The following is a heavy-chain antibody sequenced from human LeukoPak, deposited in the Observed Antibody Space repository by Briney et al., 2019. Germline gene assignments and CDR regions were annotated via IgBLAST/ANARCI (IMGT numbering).Heavy chain of an antibody. CDR2: IYYSGST. CDR1: GGSISSGGYY. Sequence: SETLSLTCTVSGGSISSGGYYWSWIRQHPGKGLEWIGYIYYSGSTYYNPSLKSRVTISVDTSKNQFSLKLSSVTAADTAVYYCARALRDGWDAFDIWGQGTMVTVSS. V-gene: IGHV4-61*08. CDR3: ARALRDGWDAFDI. J-gene: IGHJ3*02. D-gene: IGHD5-24*01.